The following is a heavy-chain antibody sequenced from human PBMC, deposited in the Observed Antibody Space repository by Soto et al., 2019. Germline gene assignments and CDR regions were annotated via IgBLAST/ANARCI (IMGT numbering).Heavy chain of an antibody. J-gene: IGHJ5*02. V-gene: IGHV1-69*01. Sequence: QVQLVQSGAEVKKPGSSVKVSCKASGGTFSSYAISWVRQAPGQGLEWMGGIIPIFVTANYAQKFQGRVTITADESTSTAYMELSSLRSEDTAVYYCARKGICSGGSCYDWFDPWGQGTLVTVSS. CDR1: GGTFSSYA. D-gene: IGHD2-15*01. CDR2: IIPIFVTA. CDR3: ARKGICSGGSCYDWFDP.